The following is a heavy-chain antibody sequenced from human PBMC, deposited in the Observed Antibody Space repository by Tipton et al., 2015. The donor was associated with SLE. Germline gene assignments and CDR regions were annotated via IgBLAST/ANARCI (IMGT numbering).Heavy chain of an antibody. D-gene: IGHD6-19*01. Sequence: SLRLSCAASGLRFSNFGMGWVRQAPGKGLECVAIISGSGATTNYAESVKGRFTISRDNSKNTLYLQMSSLRVDDTAVFYCAKEAVAGTRYFDLWGRGTLVSVSS. J-gene: IGHJ2*01. CDR3: AKEAVAGTRYFDL. CDR2: ISGSGATT. CDR1: GLRFSNFG. V-gene: IGHV3-23*01.